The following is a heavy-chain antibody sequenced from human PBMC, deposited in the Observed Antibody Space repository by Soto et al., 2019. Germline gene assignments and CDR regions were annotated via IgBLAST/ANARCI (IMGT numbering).Heavy chain of an antibody. CDR1: GGSISSYY. D-gene: IGHD1-1*01. Sequence: SETLSLTCTVSGGSISSYYWSWIRQPPGKGLEWIGYIYYSGSTNYNPSLKSRVTISVDTSKNQFSLKLSSVTAADTAVYYCARDSTTNVSFHISGPGTMVTVSS. J-gene: IGHJ3*02. CDR3: ARDSTTNVSFHI. CDR2: IYYSGST. V-gene: IGHV4-59*01.